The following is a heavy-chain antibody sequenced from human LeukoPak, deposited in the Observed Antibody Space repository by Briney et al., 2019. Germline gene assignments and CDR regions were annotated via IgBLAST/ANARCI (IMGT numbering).Heavy chain of an antibody. CDR3: ARDCDILTGYYGSFAWFDP. D-gene: IGHD3-9*01. J-gene: IGHJ5*02. CDR1: GGSISTSNYY. Sequence: SETLSLTCTVSGGSISTSNYYWGWIRQPPGKGLEWIGNIFYSGSTYYSPSLRSRVTISLDTSKNQFSLKLSSVTAADTAVYYCARDCDILTGYYGSFAWFDPWGQGTLVTVSS. CDR2: IFYSGST. V-gene: IGHV4-39*07.